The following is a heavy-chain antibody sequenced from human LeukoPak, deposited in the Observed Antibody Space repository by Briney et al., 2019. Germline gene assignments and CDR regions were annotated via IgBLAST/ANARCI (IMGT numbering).Heavy chain of an antibody. CDR3: ARDYYYGSGGSLFRPYYYYYMDV. CDR1: GYTFTSYG. Sequence: ASVKVSCKASGYTFTSYGISWVRQAPGQGLEWMGWISAYNGNTNYAQKFQGRVTMTRDTSISTAYMELSRLRSDDTAVYYCARDYYYGSGGSLFRPYYYYYMDVWGKGTTVTVSS. V-gene: IGHV1-18*01. D-gene: IGHD3-10*01. J-gene: IGHJ6*03. CDR2: ISAYNGNT.